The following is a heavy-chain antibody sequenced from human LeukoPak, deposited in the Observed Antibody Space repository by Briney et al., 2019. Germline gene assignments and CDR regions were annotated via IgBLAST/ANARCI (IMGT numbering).Heavy chain of an antibody. J-gene: IGHJ6*03. Sequence: GGSLRLSCAASGFTVSSNYMSWVRQAPGKGLEWVSVTYSGGSTYYADSVKGRFTISRDNSKNTLYLQMNSLRAEDTAVYYCASERITMVRGVIPYYYMDVWGKGTTVTVSS. CDR1: GFTVSSNY. CDR3: ASERITMVRGVIPYYYMDV. V-gene: IGHV3-53*01. CDR2: TYSGGST. D-gene: IGHD3-10*01.